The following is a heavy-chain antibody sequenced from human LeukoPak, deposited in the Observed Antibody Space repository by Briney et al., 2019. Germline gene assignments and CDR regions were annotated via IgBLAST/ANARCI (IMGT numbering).Heavy chain of an antibody. V-gene: IGHV3-15*01. D-gene: IGHD1-26*01. CDR3: TTAHRWALIPFDY. CDR1: GFSFSNTW. J-gene: IGHJ4*02. CDR2: TQSNTNGGAA. Sequence: PGGSLRLSCAASGFSFSNTWMSWVRQAPGKGLEWVGRTQSNTNGGAAEYGTSVRGRFTISRDDSKNTLYLQMNSLEPDDTAVYFCTTAHRWALIPFDYWGQGTLVTVSS.